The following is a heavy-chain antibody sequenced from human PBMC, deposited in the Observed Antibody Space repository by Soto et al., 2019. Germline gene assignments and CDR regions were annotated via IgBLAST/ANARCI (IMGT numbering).Heavy chain of an antibody. CDR3: ARHYGSGSNWFDP. CDR1: GYSFKTYW. Sequence: EVQLVQSGAEVKKPGESLRISCKGSGYSFKTYWISWVRQMPGKGLEWMGRIDPSDSYTNYSPSYQGHVTMSADKSISTANLQWSSLKASDTAMYYCARHYGSGSNWFDPWGQGTLVSVSS. V-gene: IGHV5-10-1*01. CDR2: IDPSDSYT. D-gene: IGHD3-10*01. J-gene: IGHJ5*02.